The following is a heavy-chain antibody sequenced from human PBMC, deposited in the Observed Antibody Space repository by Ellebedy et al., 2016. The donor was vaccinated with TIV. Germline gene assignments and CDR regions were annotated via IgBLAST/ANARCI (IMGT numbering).Heavy chain of an antibody. Sequence: GESLKISCAASGFTFTNHWMSWVRQAPGKGLEWVANINQDGSEKYYVDSVKGRFTISRDNFNNTLYLQMNSLRAEDTAVYWCASWDFDYWGQGTLVTVSS. CDR1: GFTFTNHW. J-gene: IGHJ4*02. D-gene: IGHD7-27*01. CDR3: ASWDFDY. V-gene: IGHV3-7*01. CDR2: INQDGSEK.